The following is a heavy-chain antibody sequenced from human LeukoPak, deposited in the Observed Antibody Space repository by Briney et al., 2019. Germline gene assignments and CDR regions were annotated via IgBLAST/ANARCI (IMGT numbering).Heavy chain of an antibody. CDR3: AREGHGYSRFDY. D-gene: IGHD5-24*01. J-gene: IGHJ4*02. CDR1: GFTFDDYG. CDR2: INSDGSST. Sequence: GGSLRLSCAASGFTFDDYGMSWVRQAPGKGLVWVSLINSDGSSTSYADSVKGRFTISRDNANSTLYLQMNSLRAEDTAVYYCAREGHGYSRFDYWGQGTLVTVSS. V-gene: IGHV3-74*01.